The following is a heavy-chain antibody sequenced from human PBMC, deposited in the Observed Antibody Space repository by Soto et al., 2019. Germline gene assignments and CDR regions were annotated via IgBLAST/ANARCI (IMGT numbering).Heavy chain of an antibody. CDR3: ARNKTQDYYYYGMDV. V-gene: IGHV4-39*01. CDR2: IYYSGST. Sequence: TSETLSLTCTVSGGSISSSSYYWGWIRQPPGKGLEWIGSIYYSGSTYYNPSLKSRVTISVDTSKNQFSLKLSSVTAADTAVYYCARNKTQDYYYYGMDVWGQGTTVTVSS. J-gene: IGHJ6*02. CDR1: GGSISSSSYY.